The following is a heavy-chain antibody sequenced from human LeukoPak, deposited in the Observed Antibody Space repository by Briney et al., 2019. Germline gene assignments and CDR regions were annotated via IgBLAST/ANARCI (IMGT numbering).Heavy chain of an antibody. V-gene: IGHV1-69*13. CDR2: IIPIFGTA. CDR1: KYTLTELS. CDR3: ARAPYYYYYMDV. Sequence: GASVKVSCKVSKYTLTELSMHWVRQAPGQGLEWMGGIIPIFGTANYAQKFQGRVTITADESTSTAYMELSSLRSEDTAVYYCARAPYYYYYMDVWGKGTTVTVSS. J-gene: IGHJ6*03.